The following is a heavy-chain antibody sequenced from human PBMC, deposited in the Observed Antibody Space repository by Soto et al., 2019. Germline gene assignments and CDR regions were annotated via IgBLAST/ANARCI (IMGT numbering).Heavy chain of an antibody. Sequence: GGSLRLSFAASGFTFSSYEMNWGRQAPGKGLEWVSYTSSSGSTIYYADSVKGRFTISRDNAKNSMYLQMKSLRAEDTAVYYCAREQQLALDYWGQGTLVTV. J-gene: IGHJ4*02. CDR2: TSSSGSTI. V-gene: IGHV3-48*03. CDR3: AREQQLALDY. D-gene: IGHD6-13*01. CDR1: GFTFSSYE.